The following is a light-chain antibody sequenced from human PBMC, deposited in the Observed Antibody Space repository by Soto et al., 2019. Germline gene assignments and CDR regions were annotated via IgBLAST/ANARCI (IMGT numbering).Light chain of an antibody. CDR1: QNVGHN. Sequence: VLTQSPATLSSSPGDSATLSCRASQNVGHNLAWYQQKPGKAPRLLIYAASDWATGIPARFRGSGSDADFSLTTTSGEHEDFSVYYCQQRSRWTRDTFGQGTKLDIK. V-gene: IGKV3-11*01. CDR2: AAS. J-gene: IGKJ2*01. CDR3: QQRSRWTRDT.